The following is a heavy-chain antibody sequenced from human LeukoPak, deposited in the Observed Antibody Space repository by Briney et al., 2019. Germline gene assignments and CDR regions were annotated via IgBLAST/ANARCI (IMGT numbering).Heavy chain of an antibody. CDR2: IYHSGST. J-gene: IGHJ6*02. V-gene: IGHV4-4*02. CDR1: GGSISSSSW. D-gene: IGHD3-10*01. Sequence: SGTLSLTCAVSGGSISSSSWWSWVRQPPGKGLEWIGEIYHSGSTNYNPSLKSRVTISVDKSKNQFSLKLSSVTAADTAVYYCARVGGYGSAEGRDYYYGMDVWGQGTTVTVSS. CDR3: ARVGGYGSAEGRDYYYGMDV.